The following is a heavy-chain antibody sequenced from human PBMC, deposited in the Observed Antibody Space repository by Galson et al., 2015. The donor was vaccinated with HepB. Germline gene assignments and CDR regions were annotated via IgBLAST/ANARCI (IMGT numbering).Heavy chain of an antibody. J-gene: IGHJ6*02. V-gene: IGHV1-46*01. Sequence: SVKVSCKASGYTFINYYIHWVRQAPGQGLEWMGFINPSDGRSTYALKIQGRVTMTRDTSTSTVYMELSSLRSEDTAVYYCARVPYKTARPEGMDYYYAMDVWGQGTTVTVSS. CDR1: GYTFINYY. D-gene: IGHD6-6*01. CDR3: ARVPYKTARPEGMDYYYAMDV. CDR2: INPSDGRS.